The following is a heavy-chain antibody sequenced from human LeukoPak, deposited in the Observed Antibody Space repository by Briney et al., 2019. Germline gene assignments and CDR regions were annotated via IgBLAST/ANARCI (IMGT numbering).Heavy chain of an antibody. CDR1: GYTFTGYY. CDR2: INPNSGGT. V-gene: IGHV1-2*02. D-gene: IGHD3-22*01. Sequence: ASVKVSCKASGYTFTGYYMRWVRQAPGQGLEWMGWINPNSGGTNYAQKFQGRVTMTRDTSISTAYMELSRLRSDDTAVYYCARGGAYYYDSSGGLDYWGQGTLVTVSS. J-gene: IGHJ4*02. CDR3: ARGGAYYYDSSGGLDY.